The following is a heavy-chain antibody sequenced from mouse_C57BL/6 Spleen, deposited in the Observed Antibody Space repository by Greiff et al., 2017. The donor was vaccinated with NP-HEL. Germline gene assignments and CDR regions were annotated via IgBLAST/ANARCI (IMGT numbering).Heavy chain of an antibody. V-gene: IGHV5-17*01. D-gene: IGHD1-1*01. J-gene: IGHJ2*01. CDR1: GFTFSDYG. Sequence: EVKLMESGGGLVKPGGSLKLSCAASGFTFSDYGMHWVRQAPEKGLEWVAYISSGSSTIYYADTVTGRFTISRDNAKNTLFLQMTSLRAEDTAMYYCARRAYCYGSSYGCDYWGQGTTLTVSS. CDR2: ISSGSSTI. CDR3: ARRAYCYGSSYGCDY.